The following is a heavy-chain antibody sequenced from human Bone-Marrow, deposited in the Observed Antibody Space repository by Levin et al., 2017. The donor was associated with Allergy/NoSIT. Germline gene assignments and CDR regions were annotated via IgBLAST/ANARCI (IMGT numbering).Heavy chain of an antibody. V-gene: IGHV3-30*03. D-gene: IGHD2-2*01. CDR3: ARDLGLVVVPPPRGDY. CDR1: GFFFNKYG. CDR2: ISSDGFNK. Sequence: GGSLRLSCATSGFFFNKYGMHWVRQAPGKGLEWVALISSDGFNKFYGDSVKGRFSISRDNSKNTLYLQMTSLRPEDTAVYYCARDLGLVVVPPPRGDYWGQGTLVSVSS. J-gene: IGHJ4*02.